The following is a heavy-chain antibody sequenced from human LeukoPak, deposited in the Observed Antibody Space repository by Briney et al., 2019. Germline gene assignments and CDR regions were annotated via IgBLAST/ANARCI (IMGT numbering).Heavy chain of an antibody. CDR3: ARVPYCSGGSCYSGVSHWFDP. CDR1: GGTFSSYA. J-gene: IGHJ5*02. CDR2: IIPIFGTA. Sequence: ASVKVSCKASGGTFSSYAISWVRQAPGQGLGWMGGIIPIFGTANYAQKFQGRVTITADKSTSTAYMELSSLRSEDTAVYYCARVPYCSGGSCYSGVSHWFDPWGQGTLVTVSS. D-gene: IGHD2-15*01. V-gene: IGHV1-69*06.